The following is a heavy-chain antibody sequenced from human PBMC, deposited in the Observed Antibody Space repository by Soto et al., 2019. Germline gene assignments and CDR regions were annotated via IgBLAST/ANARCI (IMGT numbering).Heavy chain of an antibody. J-gene: IGHJ6*02. V-gene: IGHV3-30*18. D-gene: IGHD1-26*01. CDR1: GFTFSSYG. Sequence: QVQLVESGGGVVQPGRSLRLSCAASGFTFSSYGMHWVRQAPGKGLEWVAVISYDGSNKYYADSVKGRFTISRDNSNNTLYLQMNSLTAEDTAVYYCAKDVVVGATTGLGDYYYYYGMDVWGQGTTVTVSS. CDR2: ISYDGSNK. CDR3: AKDVVVGATTGLGDYYYYYGMDV.